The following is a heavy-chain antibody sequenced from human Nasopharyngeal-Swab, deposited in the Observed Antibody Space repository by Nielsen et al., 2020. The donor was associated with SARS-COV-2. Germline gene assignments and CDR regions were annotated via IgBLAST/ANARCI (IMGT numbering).Heavy chain of an antibody. D-gene: IGHD6-13*01. Sequence: GESLKISCAASGFTFSDYYMSWIRQAPGKGLEWVSYISSSGSTIHYADSVKGRFTISRDNAKNSLYLQMNSLRAEDTAVYYCARDRYSSSWYGPIDYWGQGTLVTVSS. J-gene: IGHJ4*02. CDR1: GFTFSDYY. CDR3: ARDRYSSSWYGPIDY. V-gene: IGHV3-11*01. CDR2: ISSSGSTI.